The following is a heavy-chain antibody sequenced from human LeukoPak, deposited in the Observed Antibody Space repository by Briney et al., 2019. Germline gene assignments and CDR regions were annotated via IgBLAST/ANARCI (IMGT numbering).Heavy chain of an antibody. CDR3: ARHERCSSINCIYNWFDP. J-gene: IGHJ5*02. V-gene: IGHV4-61*02. CDR2: IYTSGST. D-gene: IGHD2-2*01. CDR1: GGSISSGSYY. Sequence: PSQTLSLTCTVSGGSISSGSYYWSWIRQPAGKGLEWIGRIYTSGSTNYNPSLKSRVTISVDTSKNQFSLKLSSVTAADTAVYYCARHERCSSINCIYNWFDPWGQGTLVIVSS.